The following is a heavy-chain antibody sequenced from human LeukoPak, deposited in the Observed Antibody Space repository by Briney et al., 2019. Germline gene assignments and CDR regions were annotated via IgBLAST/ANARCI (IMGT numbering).Heavy chain of an antibody. CDR2: ISGSGGST. J-gene: IGHJ4*02. Sequence: PGGSLRLSCAASRFTLSNYWMSWVRQAPGKGLEWVSAISGSGGSTYYADSVKGRFTISRDNSKNTLYLQMNSLRAEDTAVYYCAKDLESPTVGDYWGQGTLVTVSS. CDR1: RFTLSNYW. D-gene: IGHD3-3*01. CDR3: AKDLESPTVGDY. V-gene: IGHV3-23*01.